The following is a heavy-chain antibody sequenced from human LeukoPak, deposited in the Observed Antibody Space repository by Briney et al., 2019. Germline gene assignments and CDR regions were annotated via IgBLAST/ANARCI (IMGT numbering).Heavy chain of an antibody. D-gene: IGHD1-7*01. V-gene: IGHV4-39*01. Sequence: SSETLSLTRTVSGGSISSSSYYWGWIRQPPGKGLEWIGSIYYSGSTYYNPSLKSRVTISVDTSKNQFSLRLSSVTAADTAVYYCARINWDYDYWGQGTLVTVSS. CDR2: IYYSGST. CDR1: GGSISSSSYY. J-gene: IGHJ4*02. CDR3: ARINWDYDY.